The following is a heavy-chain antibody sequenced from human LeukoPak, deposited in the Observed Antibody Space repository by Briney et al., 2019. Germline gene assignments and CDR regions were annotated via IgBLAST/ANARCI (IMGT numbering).Heavy chain of an antibody. J-gene: IGHJ4*02. CDR1: GGSISSYY. Sequence: SSETLSLTCTVSGGSISSYYWSWIRQPPGKGLEWIGYIYYSGSTNYNPSLKSRVTISVDTSKNQFSLKLSSVTAADTAVYYCARAAIAAAGAFDYWGQGTLVTVSS. CDR2: IYYSGST. D-gene: IGHD6-13*01. CDR3: ARAAIAAAGAFDY. V-gene: IGHV4-59*01.